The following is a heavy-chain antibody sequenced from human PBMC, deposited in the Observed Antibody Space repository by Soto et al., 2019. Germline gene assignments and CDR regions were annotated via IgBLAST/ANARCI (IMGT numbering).Heavy chain of an antibody. CDR2: IGPTGCQS. D-gene: IGHD1-7*01. CDR3: ARHLTNTLGTKYGIDV. Sequence: GESLKTYCKGSGYSFTNYRIGCVRQMPGTGRGWMGTIGPTGCQSSDKGSFKADVTFSASDFIRTAYLQGSSLKARDTAMYYCARHLTNTLGTKYGIDVWGEGTPVTV. CDR1: GYSFTNYR. J-gene: IGHJ6*02. V-gene: IGHV5-10-1*01.